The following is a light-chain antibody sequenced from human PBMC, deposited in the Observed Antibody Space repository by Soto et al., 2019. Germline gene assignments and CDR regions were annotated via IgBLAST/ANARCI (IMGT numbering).Light chain of an antibody. CDR3: SSYAGSKGV. V-gene: IGLV2-8*01. CDR2: EVS. Sequence: QSALTQPPSASGSPGQSVTISCTGTSSDVGGYNYVSWYQQHPGKAPKLMIYEVSKRPSGVPDRFSGSKSGNTASLPVSGLQAEDEADYYCSSYAGSKGVFGTGTKVTVL. CDR1: SSDVGGYNY. J-gene: IGLJ1*01.